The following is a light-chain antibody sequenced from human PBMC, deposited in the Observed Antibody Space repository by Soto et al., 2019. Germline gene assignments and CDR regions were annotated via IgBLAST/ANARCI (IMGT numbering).Light chain of an antibody. J-gene: IGLJ3*02. CDR3: QSYDRSMSAT. V-gene: IGLV1-40*01. Sequence: QSVLTQPPSVSGAPGQRVTISCTGSSSNIGAGFDVYWYQQLPGTAPKLLIYGNSNRPSGVPDRFSGSKSGPSASLAITGLQAEDEADYYCQSYDRSMSATFGGGTKLTVL. CDR1: SSNIGAGFD. CDR2: GNS.